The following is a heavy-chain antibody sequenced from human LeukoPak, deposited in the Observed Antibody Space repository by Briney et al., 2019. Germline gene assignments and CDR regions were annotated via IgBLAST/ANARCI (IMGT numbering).Heavy chain of an antibody. J-gene: IGHJ4*02. CDR3: AKDQTRNYYGSGSYDY. CDR1: GGSISSSPYY. CDR2: ISGSGGST. V-gene: IGHV3-23*01. D-gene: IGHD3-10*01. Sequence: ETLSLTCTVSGGSISSSPYYWGWVRQAPGKGLEWVSAISGSGGSTYYADSVKGRFTISRDNSKNTLYLQMNSLRAEDTAVYYCAKDQTRNYYGSGSYDYWGQGTLVTVSS.